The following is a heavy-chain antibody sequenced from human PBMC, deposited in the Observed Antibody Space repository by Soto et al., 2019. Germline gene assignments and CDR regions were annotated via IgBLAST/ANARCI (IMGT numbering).Heavy chain of an antibody. CDR1: GVTLTSSV. CDR3: AESYYYDSSGLGNMDV. D-gene: IGHD3-22*01. J-gene: IGHJ6*02. CDR2: IVVGSGNT. Sequence: AVKVSCKACGVTLTSSVVQWVRQARGQRLEWIGWIVVGSGNTNYAQKFQERVTITRDMSTSTAYMELSSLRSEDTAVYYCAESYYYDSSGLGNMDVWG. V-gene: IGHV1-58*01.